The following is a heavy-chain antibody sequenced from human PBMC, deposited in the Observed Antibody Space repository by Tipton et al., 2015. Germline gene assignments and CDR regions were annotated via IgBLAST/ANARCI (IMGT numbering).Heavy chain of an antibody. J-gene: IGHJ4*02. CDR1: GFTFSTYW. Sequence: GSLRLSCAASGFTFSTYWMHWVRQAPGKGLVWVSRINSDGSSTNYADSVKGRFTISRDNSKNTLYLQMNSLRVEDTAVYYCAIDSPGRYPFDFWGQGTLVTVSS. CDR3: AIDSPGRYPFDF. D-gene: IGHD3-10*01. V-gene: IGHV3-74*01. CDR2: INSDGSST.